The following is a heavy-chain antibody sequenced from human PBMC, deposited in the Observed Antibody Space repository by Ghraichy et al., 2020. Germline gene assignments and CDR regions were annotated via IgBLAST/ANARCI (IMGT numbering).Heavy chain of an antibody. Sequence: SQTLSLTCSVSGGSMSDYYWTWIRQPPGKGLEWIGYIYYDGITNYNPSLKSRVTISLDTSKNQFSLKLGSVSAADMAEYFCARGRTYYDSSGLAYWGQGARVTVSS. J-gene: IGHJ4*02. CDR1: GGSMSDYY. CDR3: ARGRTYYDSSGLAY. CDR2: IYYDGIT. D-gene: IGHD3-22*01. V-gene: IGHV4-59*01.